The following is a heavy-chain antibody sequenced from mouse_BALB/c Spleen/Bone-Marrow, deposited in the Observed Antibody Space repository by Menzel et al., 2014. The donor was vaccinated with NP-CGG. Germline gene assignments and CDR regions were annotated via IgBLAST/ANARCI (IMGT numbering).Heavy chain of an antibody. Sequence: VQLQQSGAELARPGASVKMSCKASGYTFTSYTMHWVKQRPGQGLEWIGYINPSSGYTNYNQKFKDKATLTADKSSSTAFMQLSSLTSEDSAVYYCARESYSNWFAYWGQGTLVTVSA. J-gene: IGHJ3*01. D-gene: IGHD2-5*01. CDR1: GYTFTSYT. CDR2: INPSSGYT. V-gene: IGHV1-4*01. CDR3: ARESYSNWFAY.